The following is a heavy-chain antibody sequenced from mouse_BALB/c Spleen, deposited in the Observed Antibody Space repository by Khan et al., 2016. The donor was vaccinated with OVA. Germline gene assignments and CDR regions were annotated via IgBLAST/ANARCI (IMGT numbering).Heavy chain of an antibody. CDR1: GFSLTGYG. CDR2: IWGDGTT. D-gene: IGHD2-10*01. J-gene: IGHJ4*01. CDR3: TRAYYGNYREAMDY. V-gene: IGHV2-6-7*01. Sequence: VELVESGPGLVAPSQSLSITCTVSGFSLTGYGVNWVRQPPGKGLEWLGMIWGDGTTDYNSALNSRLSISKDNSKNQVFLKMNSLQTDDTARYYCTRAYYGNYREAMDYWGQGTSVTVSS.